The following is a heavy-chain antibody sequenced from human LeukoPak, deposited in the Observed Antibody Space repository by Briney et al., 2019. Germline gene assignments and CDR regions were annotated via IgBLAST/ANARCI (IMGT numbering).Heavy chain of an antibody. V-gene: IGHV3-66*01. CDR2: IYSGGST. CDR1: GFTFSSYG. D-gene: IGHD6-19*01. CDR3: ARDRTAVAGQDY. J-gene: IGHJ4*02. Sequence: GGSLRLSCAASGFTFSSYGMHWVRQAPGKGLEWVSVIYSGGSTYYADSVKGRFTISRDNSKNTLYLQMNSLRAEDTAVYYCARDRTAVAGQDYWGQGTLVTVSS.